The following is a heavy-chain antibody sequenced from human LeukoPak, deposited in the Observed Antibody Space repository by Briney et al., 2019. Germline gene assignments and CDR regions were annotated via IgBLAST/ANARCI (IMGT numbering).Heavy chain of an antibody. CDR3: AKEIYGDSTGGRFQH. J-gene: IGHJ1*01. CDR1: GFTFSSYS. D-gene: IGHD4-17*01. Sequence: GGSLRLSCAASGFTFSSYSMHWVRQAPDKGLEGVAVISYDGSNKYYADSVKGRFTISRDNSKNTLYLQMNSLRAEDTAVYYCAKEIYGDSTGGRFQHWGQGTLVTVSS. V-gene: IGHV3-30*04. CDR2: ISYDGSNK.